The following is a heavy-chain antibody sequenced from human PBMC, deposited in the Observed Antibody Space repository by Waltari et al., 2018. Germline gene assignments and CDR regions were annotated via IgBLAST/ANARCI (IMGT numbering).Heavy chain of an antibody. CDR2: IWYDGSNK. D-gene: IGHD6-19*01. CDR1: GFTFSSYG. J-gene: IGHJ4*02. CDR3: AREGYSSGMSLDY. V-gene: IGHV3-33*01. Sequence: QVQLVESGGGVVQPGRSLRLSCAASGFTFSSYGMHWVRQAPGKGLEGVAVIWYDGSNKYHADSVKGRFTISRDNSKNTLYLQMNSLRAEDTAVYYCAREGYSSGMSLDYWGQGTLVTVSS.